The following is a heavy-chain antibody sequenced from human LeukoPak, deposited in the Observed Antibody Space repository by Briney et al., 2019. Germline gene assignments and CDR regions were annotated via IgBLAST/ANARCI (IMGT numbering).Heavy chain of an antibody. D-gene: IGHD6-19*01. CDR3: AKGGDSSGWDFGTNPNPEFDY. V-gene: IGHV3-23*01. J-gene: IGHJ4*02. CDR2: ISGSGGST. CDR1: GFTFSSYA. Sequence: PGGSLRLSCAASGFTFSSYAMSWVRQAPGKGLEWVSAISGSGGSTYYADSVKGRFTISRDNSKNTLYLQMNSLRAEDTAVYYCAKGGDSSGWDFGTNPNPEFDYWGQGTLVTVSS.